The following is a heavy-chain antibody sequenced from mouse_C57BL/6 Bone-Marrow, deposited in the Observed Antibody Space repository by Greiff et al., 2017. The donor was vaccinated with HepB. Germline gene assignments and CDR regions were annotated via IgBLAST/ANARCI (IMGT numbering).Heavy chain of an antibody. CDR3: ASMYYYGSSYGY. Sequence: QVQLKQPGAELVRPGTSVKLSCKASGYTFTSYWMHWVKQRPGQGLEWIGVIDPSDSYTNYNQKFKGKATLTVDTSSSTAYMQLSSLTSEDSAVYYCASMYYYGSSYGYWGQGTTLTVSS. D-gene: IGHD1-1*01. CDR1: GYTFTSYW. J-gene: IGHJ2*01. V-gene: IGHV1-59*01. CDR2: IDPSDSYT.